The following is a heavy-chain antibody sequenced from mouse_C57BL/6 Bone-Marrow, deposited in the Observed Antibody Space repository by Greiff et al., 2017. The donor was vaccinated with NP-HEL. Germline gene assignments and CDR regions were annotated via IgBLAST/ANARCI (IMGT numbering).Heavy chain of an antibody. CDR2: IYPGDGDT. Sequence: VQLQQSGAELVKPGASVKISCNASGYSFSSYWMNWVKQRPGKGLEWIGQIYPGDGDTNYIGKFKGKATLTADKSSSTAYMQFSSLTSEDAAVYFCAREGGITTVVFDDWGQGTTLTVSS. CDR3: AREGGITTVVFDD. CDR1: GYSFSSYW. J-gene: IGHJ2*01. D-gene: IGHD1-1*01. V-gene: IGHV1-80*01.